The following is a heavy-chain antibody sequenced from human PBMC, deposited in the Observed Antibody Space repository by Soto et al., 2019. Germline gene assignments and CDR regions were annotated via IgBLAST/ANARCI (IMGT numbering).Heavy chain of an antibody. CDR1: GFTFSSYA. CDR2: ISGSGGST. CDR3: AKGKRITIFGVVTDPPYYFDY. Sequence: GGSLRLSCAASGFTFSSYAMSWVRQAPGKGLEWVSAISGSGGSTYYADSVKGRFTISRDNSKNTLYLQMNSLRAEDTAVYYCAKGKRITIFGVVTDPPYYFDYWGQGTLVPVSS. J-gene: IGHJ4*02. D-gene: IGHD3-3*01. V-gene: IGHV3-23*01.